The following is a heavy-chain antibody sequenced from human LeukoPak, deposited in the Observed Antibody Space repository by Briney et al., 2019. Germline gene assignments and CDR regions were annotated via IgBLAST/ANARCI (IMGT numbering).Heavy chain of an antibody. V-gene: IGHV1-69*13. J-gene: IGHJ4*02. CDR1: GGTFSSYA. CDR3: ARDPCGGDCYFDY. CDR2: IIPIFGTA. D-gene: IGHD2-21*02. Sequence: ASVKVSCKASGGTFSSYAISWVRQAPGQGLEWMGGIIPIFGTANYAQKFQGGVTITADESTSTAYMELSSLRSEDTAVYYCARDPCGGDCYFDYWGQGTLVTVSS.